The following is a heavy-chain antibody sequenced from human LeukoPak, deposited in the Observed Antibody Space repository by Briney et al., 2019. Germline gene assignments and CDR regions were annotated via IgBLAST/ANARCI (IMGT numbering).Heavy chain of an antibody. CDR3: ARGGTAVVTPYAFDI. CDR1: GGSISTYY. V-gene: IGHV4-59*01. Sequence: SETLSLTCTVYGGSISTYYWRWIRQPPGKGREWIGYIYYSGSTNYNPSVKSRVTMSVDTSKKQFSLNLSSLTAADTAVYYCARGGTAVVTPYAFDIWGQGTMVTVSS. D-gene: IGHD4-23*01. J-gene: IGHJ3*02. CDR2: IYYSGST.